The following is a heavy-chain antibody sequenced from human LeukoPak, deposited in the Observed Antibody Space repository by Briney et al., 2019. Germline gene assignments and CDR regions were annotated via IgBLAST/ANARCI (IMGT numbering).Heavy chain of an antibody. CDR3: ATQGGDSSGYYFDY. CDR1: GGTFSSYA. Sequence: ASVKVSCKASGGTFSSYAISWVRQAPGRGGEWVGGFDPEDGETIYAQKFQGRVTMIEDKSTDTAYMEMSSLRSEDTAVYYCATQGGDSSGYYFDYWGQGTLVTVSS. CDR2: FDPEDGET. J-gene: IGHJ4*02. V-gene: IGHV1-24*01. D-gene: IGHD3-22*01.